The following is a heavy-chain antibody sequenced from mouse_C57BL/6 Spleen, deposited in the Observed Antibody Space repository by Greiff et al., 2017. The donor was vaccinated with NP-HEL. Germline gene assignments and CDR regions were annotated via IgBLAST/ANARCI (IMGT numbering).Heavy chain of an antibody. CDR1: GFNIKDDY. D-gene: IGHD1-1*01. CDR3: TTKTLYAGAY. J-gene: IGHJ3*01. CDR2: IDPENGDT. Sequence: VQLQQSGAELVRPGASVKLSCTASGFNIKDDYMHWVKQRPEQGLEWIGWIDPENGDTEYASKFQGKATITADRSSNTAYLQLSSLTSEDTAVYYCTTKTLYAGAYWGQGTLVTVSA. V-gene: IGHV14-4*01.